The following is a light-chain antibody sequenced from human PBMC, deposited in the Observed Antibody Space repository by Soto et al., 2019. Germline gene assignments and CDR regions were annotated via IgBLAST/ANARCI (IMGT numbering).Light chain of an antibody. Sequence: QSALTQPPSVSVSPGQSVTISCSGTTTDIENYDRRPWCQHAPGTAPKRIIYDVNTRPSWAPARSSGSTSCNNASVTTSGHQAEEETDYFHVLYTNSGSLVFGPGTKVTVL. CDR3: VLYTNSGSLV. J-gene: IGLJ1*01. V-gene: IGLV2-18*01. CDR1: TTDIENYDR. CDR2: DVN.